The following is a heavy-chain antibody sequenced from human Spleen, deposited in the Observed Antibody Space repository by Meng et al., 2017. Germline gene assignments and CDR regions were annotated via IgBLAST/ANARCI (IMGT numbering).Heavy chain of an antibody. J-gene: IGHJ4*02. CDR2: IIPNSGGT. Sequence: ARVVQHGASVKMPGASGKVCCKPSGYNLPYYDKHRVRRATGQGLEWMGHIIPNSGGTNYAQKFQGRVTMTRDTSISTAYMELSRLRSDDTAVYYCTRDFSSSWYWYFDYWGQGTLVTVSS. CDR1: GYNLPYYD. V-gene: IGHV1-2*06. D-gene: IGHD6-13*01. CDR3: TRDFSSSWYWYFDY.